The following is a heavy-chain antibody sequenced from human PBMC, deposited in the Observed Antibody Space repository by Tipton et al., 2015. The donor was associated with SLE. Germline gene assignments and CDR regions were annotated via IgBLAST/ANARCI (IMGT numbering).Heavy chain of an antibody. CDR2: VYSSGNT. J-gene: IGHJ3*02. Sequence: TLSLTCTVSGASISSGGCQWNWIRQYPGKGLEWSGYVYSSGNTYYNPSLKSRVTISADTSKNQFSLKLSSVTAADTAVYYCARHLDGTYGSHAFDIWGQGTMVTVSS. D-gene: IGHD1-26*01. CDR3: ARHLDGTYGSHAFDI. CDR1: GASISSGGCQ. V-gene: IGHV4-31*03.